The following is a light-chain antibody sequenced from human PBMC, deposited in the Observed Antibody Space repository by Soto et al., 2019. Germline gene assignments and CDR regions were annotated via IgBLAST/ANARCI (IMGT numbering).Light chain of an antibody. Sequence: QSALAQPASVSGSPGQSITISCTGTSSDIGTYNYVSWYQQHAGKVPKLMIYDVSNRPSGVSDRFSGSKSGNTASLTISGLQAEDEADYYCTSYTSRRTVVFGGGTKLTVL. CDR2: DVS. CDR3: TSYTSRRTVV. J-gene: IGLJ2*01. CDR1: SSDIGTYNY. V-gene: IGLV2-14*03.